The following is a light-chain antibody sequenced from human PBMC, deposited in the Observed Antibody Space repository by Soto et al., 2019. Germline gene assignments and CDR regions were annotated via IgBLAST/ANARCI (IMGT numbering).Light chain of an antibody. V-gene: IGKV1-13*02. CDR1: QGISGA. Sequence: AIQLTQSPSSLSASVGDRVTITCRASQGISGALAWYQQKPGRAPKLLIYAASSLKSGVPSRFSGSGSGTDFTLTISSLQPEDFATYYCQQFNSYSITFGQETRLEIK. J-gene: IGKJ5*01. CDR2: AAS. CDR3: QQFNSYSIT.